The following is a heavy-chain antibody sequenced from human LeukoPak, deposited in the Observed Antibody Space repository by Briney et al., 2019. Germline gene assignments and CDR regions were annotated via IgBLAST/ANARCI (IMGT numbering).Heavy chain of an antibody. V-gene: IGHV3-21*01. D-gene: IGHD2/OR15-2a*01. CDR1: GFTFSSYS. Sequence: PGGSLRLSCAASGFTFSSYSMNWVRQAPGKGLEWVSSISSSSAYINYADSVKGRFTISRDNAKNSLYLQMNSLRAEDTAVYYCARDKYFSAKWGQGTLVTVSS. J-gene: IGHJ4*02. CDR3: ARDKYFSAK. CDR2: ISSSSAYI.